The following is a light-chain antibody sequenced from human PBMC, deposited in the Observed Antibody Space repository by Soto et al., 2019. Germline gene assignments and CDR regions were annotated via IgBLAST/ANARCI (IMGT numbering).Light chain of an antibody. CDR1: QSISSSF. V-gene: IGKV3-20*01. J-gene: IGKJ1*01. CDR3: QQYESSPWT. CDR2: GTS. Sequence: EIVLTQSPGTLSLSPGERATLSCRASQSISSSFVACFQQKPGQAPRLLIYGTSNRATGIPDRFSGSGSGTDFTLTINRLEPEDFAMYFCQQYESSPWTFGQGTKVDIK.